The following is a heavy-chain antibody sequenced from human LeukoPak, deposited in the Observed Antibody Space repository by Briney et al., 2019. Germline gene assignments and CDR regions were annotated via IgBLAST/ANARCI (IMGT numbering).Heavy chain of an antibody. J-gene: IGHJ2*01. CDR1: GGAISSYY. V-gene: IGHV4-4*07. CDR3: ARRAVVAAAGVWYFDL. D-gene: IGHD6-13*01. Sequence: NPSETLSLTCTVSGGAISSYYWSWIRQPAGKGLEWIGRIYTSGSTNYNPSLKSRVTMSVDTSKNQFSLKLSSVTAADTAVYYCARRAVVAAAGVWYFDLWGRGTLVTVSS. CDR2: IYTSGST.